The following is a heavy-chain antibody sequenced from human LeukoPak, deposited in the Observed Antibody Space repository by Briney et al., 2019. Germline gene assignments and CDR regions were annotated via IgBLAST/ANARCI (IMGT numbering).Heavy chain of an antibody. V-gene: IGHV1-2*06. CDR3: ARDLRKYYYDSSGYLP. CDR2: INPNSGGT. Sequence: ASVKVSCKASGYTFTGYYMHWVRQAPGQGLEWMGRINPNSGGTNYAQKFPGRVTMTRDTSISTAYMELSRLRSDDTAVYYCARDLRKYYYDSSGYLPWGQGTLVTVSS. D-gene: IGHD3-22*01. J-gene: IGHJ5*02. CDR1: GYTFTGYY.